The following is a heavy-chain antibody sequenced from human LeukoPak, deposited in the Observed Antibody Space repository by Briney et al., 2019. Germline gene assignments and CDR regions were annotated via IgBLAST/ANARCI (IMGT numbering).Heavy chain of an antibody. Sequence: ASVKVSCKASGYTFTSYDINWVRQATGQGLEWMGWMNPNSGNTGYAQKFQGRVTMTRNTSISTAYMELSSLRSEDTAVYYCARGHCSSTSCNFDYWGQGTLVTVSS. V-gene: IGHV1-8*01. CDR2: MNPNSGNT. D-gene: IGHD2-2*01. CDR1: GYTFTSYD. J-gene: IGHJ4*02. CDR3: ARGHCSSTSCNFDY.